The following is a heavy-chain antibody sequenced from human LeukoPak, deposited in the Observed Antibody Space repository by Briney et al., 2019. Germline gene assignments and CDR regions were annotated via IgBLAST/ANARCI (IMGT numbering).Heavy chain of an antibody. CDR3: ARDRARWCSSTSCYSVGFDY. CDR1: GFAFSNYA. Sequence: ASVKVSCKASGFAFSNYAISWVRQAPGQGLEWMGGIIPIFGTANYAQKFQGRVTITADESTSTAYMELSSLRSEDTAVYYCARDRARWCSSTSCYSVGFDYWGQGTLVTVSS. D-gene: IGHD2-2*01. J-gene: IGHJ4*02. V-gene: IGHV1-69*13. CDR2: IIPIFGTA.